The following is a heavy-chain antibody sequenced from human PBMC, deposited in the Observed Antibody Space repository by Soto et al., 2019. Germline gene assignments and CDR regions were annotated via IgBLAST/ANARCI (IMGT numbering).Heavy chain of an antibody. J-gene: IGHJ6*03. Sequence: QVQLVQSGPEVKKSGSSVKVSCKLSGGTFTSDTISWLRLAPGQGLEWMGRIVPILGTGNYAQKFQGRVTITEDRSTNTGYMELSSLTSADTAIYYCAREEGSSNMGTFPFYYMDVWGTGTTVTVSS. CDR2: IVPILGTG. V-gene: IGHV1-69*08. D-gene: IGHD7-27*01. CDR1: GGTFTSDT. CDR3: AREEGSSNMGTFPFYYMDV.